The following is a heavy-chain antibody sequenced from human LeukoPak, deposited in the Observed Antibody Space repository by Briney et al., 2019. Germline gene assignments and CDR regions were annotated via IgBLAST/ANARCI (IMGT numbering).Heavy chain of an antibody. J-gene: IGHJ4*02. V-gene: IGHV3-23*01. CDR3: AKYMDSSSNWIDY. D-gene: IGHD6-13*01. CDR1: GFTFSSCA. Sequence: GGSLRLSCAASGFTFSSCAMTWVRQAPGKGLEWVSVISHRGVSTNYADSVKGRFTISRDHSHNTLYRHMNSLRAEDTVLYYCAKYMDSSSNWIDYWGRGPLVTVSS. CDR2: ISHRGVST.